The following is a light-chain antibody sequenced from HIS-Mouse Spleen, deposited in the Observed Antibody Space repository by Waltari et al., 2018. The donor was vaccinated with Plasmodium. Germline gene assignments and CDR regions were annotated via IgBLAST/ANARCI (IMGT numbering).Light chain of an antibody. V-gene: IGLV3-10*01. CDR3: YSTDSSGNHRV. CDR2: EDS. CDR1: ALHIKY. Sequence: SYELTQPPSVSVSPGQTASITCSGDALHIKYAYWYQQKSGQAPVLVIYEDSKRPSGIPERFSGSSSGTMATLTISGAQVEDEADYYCYSTDSSGNHRVFGGGTKLTVL. J-gene: IGLJ3*02.